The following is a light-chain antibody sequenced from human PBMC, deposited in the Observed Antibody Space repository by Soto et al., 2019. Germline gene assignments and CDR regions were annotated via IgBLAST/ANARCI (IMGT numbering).Light chain of an antibody. Sequence: EIVLTQSPATLSLSPGEGDTLSCRASQSVSSYLAWYQQKPGQAPRLLIYDASNRATGIPARFSGSGSGTDFTLTISSLEPEDFAVYYCQQRSNWPVTFGLGTKV. V-gene: IGKV3-11*01. CDR1: QSVSSY. CDR2: DAS. J-gene: IGKJ1*01. CDR3: QQRSNWPVT.